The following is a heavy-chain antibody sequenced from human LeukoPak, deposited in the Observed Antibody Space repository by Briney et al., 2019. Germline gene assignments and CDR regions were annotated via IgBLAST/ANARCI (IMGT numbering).Heavy chain of an antibody. CDR1: GGSISSSSYY. Sequence: SETLSLTCTVSGGSISSSSYYWGWIRQPPGKGLECIGSIYYSGRTYYTPSLKSRVTISVDTSKNQFSLKVTSVTAADTAVYYCARIRYSENIDYWGQGTLVTVSS. D-gene: IGHD1-1*01. V-gene: IGHV4-39*01. J-gene: IGHJ4*02. CDR2: IYYSGRT. CDR3: ARIRYSENIDY.